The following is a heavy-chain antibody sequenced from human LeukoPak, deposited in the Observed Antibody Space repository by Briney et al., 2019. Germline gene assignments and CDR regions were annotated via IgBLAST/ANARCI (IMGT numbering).Heavy chain of an antibody. CDR2: IDYSGST. D-gene: IGHD1-1*01. CDR1: GGSISNYF. Sequence: SETLSLTCSVSGGSISNYFWSWIRQPPGKGLEWIGNIDYSGSTNYNPSLKSRVSISVDTSKNQFSLKLSSVTDADTAVYYCARNGQRYAFDIWGQGTMVTVSS. J-gene: IGHJ3*02. V-gene: IGHV4-59*01. CDR3: ARNGQRYAFDI.